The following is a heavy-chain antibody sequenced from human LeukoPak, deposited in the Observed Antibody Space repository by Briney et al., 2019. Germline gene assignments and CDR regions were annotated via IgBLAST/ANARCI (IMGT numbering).Heavy chain of an antibody. CDR1: GFTFSNAW. Sequence: GGTLSLSCAASGFTFSNAWMCWVRPVPGEGLGGLGRIKSKSDGGTTDYAAPVEGRFTISRDDSKNTMSLKLNSLTTEDTAVYYCTTDSRVLRYFDWPLGFDYWGQGTLVTVSS. D-gene: IGHD3-9*01. V-gene: IGHV3-15*01. CDR3: TTDSRVLRYFDWPLGFDY. J-gene: IGHJ4*02. CDR2: IKSKSDGGTT.